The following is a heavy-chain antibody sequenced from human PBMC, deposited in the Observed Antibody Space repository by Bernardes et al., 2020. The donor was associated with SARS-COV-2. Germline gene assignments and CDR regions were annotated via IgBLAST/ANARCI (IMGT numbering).Heavy chain of an antibody. CDR1: GGSFSGYY. V-gene: IGHV4-34*01. D-gene: IGHD3-10*01. J-gene: IGHJ4*02. Sequence: SKTLSRTCAVYGGSFSGYYWSWIRQPPGKGLEWIGEINHSGSTNYNPSLKSRVTISVDTSKNQFSLKLSSVTAADTAVYYCARVRFEFDYWGQGTLVTVSS. CDR3: ARVRFEFDY. CDR2: INHSGST.